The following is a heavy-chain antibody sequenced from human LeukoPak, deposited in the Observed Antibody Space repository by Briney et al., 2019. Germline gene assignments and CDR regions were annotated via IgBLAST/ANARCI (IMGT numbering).Heavy chain of an antibody. J-gene: IGHJ5*02. CDR2: TYYRSKWYN. CDR1: GDSVSINSAA. D-gene: IGHD3-10*01. CDR3: ARDRVVRETNNWFDP. Sequence: SQTPSLTCAISGDSVSINSAACNWIRQSPSRGLEWLGRTYYRSKWYNDYAVSVKSRVTINPDTSKNQFSLQLNSVTPEDTAVYYCARDRVVRETNNWFDPWGQGTLVTVSS. V-gene: IGHV6-1*01.